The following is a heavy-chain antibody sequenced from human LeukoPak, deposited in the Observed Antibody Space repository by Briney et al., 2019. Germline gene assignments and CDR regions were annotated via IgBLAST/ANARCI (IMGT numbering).Heavy chain of an antibody. V-gene: IGHV1-24*01. J-gene: IGHJ3*02. Sequence: ASVKVSCKVSGYTLTELSMHWVRQAPGKGLEWMGGFDPEDGETIYAQKFQGRVTMTEDTSTDTAYMELSSLRSEDTAVYYCATDRGGRYFDWLHAFDIWGQGTMVTVSS. CDR1: GYTLTELS. D-gene: IGHD3-9*01. CDR2: FDPEDGET. CDR3: ATDRGGRYFDWLHAFDI.